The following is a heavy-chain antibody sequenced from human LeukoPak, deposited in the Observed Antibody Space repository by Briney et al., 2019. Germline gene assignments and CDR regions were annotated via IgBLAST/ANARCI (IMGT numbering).Heavy chain of an antibody. CDR2: IDTSGIT. CDR3: ARDHTYSYDSMDYYPDAFDI. V-gene: IGHV4-61*02. CDR1: GESISSGSHY. Sequence: PSETLSLTCTVSGESISSGSHYWSWIRQPAGKGLEWIGRIDTSGITKYNPSLESRVTISVDTSKNQFSLKLSSVTAADTAVYYCARDHTYSYDSMDYYPDAFDIWAKGQWSPSLQ. J-gene: IGHJ3*02. D-gene: IGHD3-22*01.